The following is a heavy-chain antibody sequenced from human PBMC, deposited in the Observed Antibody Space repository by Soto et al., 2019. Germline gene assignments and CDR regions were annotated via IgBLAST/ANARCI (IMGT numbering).Heavy chain of an antibody. CDR2: INAGNGNT. CDR3: ARDFDY. Sequence: QVQLVQSGAEVKKPGASVKVSCKASGYTFTSYAMHWVRQAPGQRLEWMGWINAGNGNTKYSQKFQRRVIFTRVTSTSPVYMEISSLRSQDTAVFYCARDFDYWGQGTLVTVSS. J-gene: IGHJ4*02. CDR1: GYTFTSYA. V-gene: IGHV1-3*01.